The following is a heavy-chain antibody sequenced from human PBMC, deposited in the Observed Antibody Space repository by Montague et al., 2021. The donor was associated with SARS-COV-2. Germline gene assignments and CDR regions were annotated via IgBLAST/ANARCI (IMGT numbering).Heavy chain of an antibody. Sequence: SETLSLTCSVSGGSITSFSWSWIRQPPGKGLEWIGYIYYSGSTNYNPSLKSRVTISVDTSKNQFSLKLSSVTAADTAVYYCARYGSGKYHADYSGSYHLDYWGQGTLVTVSS. CDR2: IYYSGST. D-gene: IGHD1-26*01. J-gene: IGHJ4*02. CDR3: ARYGSGKYHADYSGSYHLDY. CDR1: GGSITSFS. V-gene: IGHV4-59*01.